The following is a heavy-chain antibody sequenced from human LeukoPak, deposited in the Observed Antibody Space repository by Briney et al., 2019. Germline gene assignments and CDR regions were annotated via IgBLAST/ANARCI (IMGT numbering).Heavy chain of an antibody. CDR1: GFTFSSYG. J-gene: IGHJ4*02. V-gene: IGHV3-30*18. D-gene: IGHD3-22*01. CDR3: AKEIYSDSSAYVDY. CDR2: ISYDGSNK. Sequence: GGSLRLSCAAPGFTFSSYGIHWVRQAPGKGLEWVAVISYDGSNKYYADSVKGRFTISRDNSKNTLYLQMNSLRAEDTAVYYCAKEIYSDSSAYVDYWGQGTLVTVSS.